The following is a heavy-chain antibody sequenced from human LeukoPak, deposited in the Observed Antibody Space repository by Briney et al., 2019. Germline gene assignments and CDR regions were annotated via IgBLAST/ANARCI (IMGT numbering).Heavy chain of an antibody. CDR2: INPNSGGT. V-gene: IGHV1-2*02. J-gene: IGHJ4*02. D-gene: IGHD6-13*01. CDR3: ARGGIAAAGPLPYYFDY. Sequence: ASVKVSCKASGYTFTGYYMHWVRQAPGQGLEWMGWINPNSGGTNYAQKFQGRVTMTRDTSISTAYMELSRLRSDDTAVYYCARGGIAAAGPLPYYFDYWGQGTLVTVSS. CDR1: GYTFTGYY.